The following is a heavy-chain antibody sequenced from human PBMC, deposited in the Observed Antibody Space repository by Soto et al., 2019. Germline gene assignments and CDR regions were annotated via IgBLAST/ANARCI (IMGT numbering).Heavy chain of an antibody. J-gene: IGHJ6*02. Sequence: PGESLKISCKGSGYSFTNYWIGWVRQMPGKGLEWMGIILPHDSDTRYSPSFQGQVTISADKSLASTYLQWNSLKASDTAMYYCAILDKAKNYYYYGLGVGSQGTPVPVSS. V-gene: IGHV5-51*01. CDR1: GYSFTNYW. CDR2: ILPHDSDT. CDR3: AILDKAKNYYYYGLGV.